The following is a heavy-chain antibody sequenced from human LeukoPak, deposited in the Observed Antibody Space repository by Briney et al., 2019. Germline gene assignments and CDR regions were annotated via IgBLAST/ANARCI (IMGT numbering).Heavy chain of an antibody. V-gene: IGHV1-24*01. CDR1: GYTLTELS. J-gene: IGHJ4*02. CDR3: ATVKGSSRMWSIYFDY. Sequence: GASVKVSCKVSGYTLTELSMHWVRQAPGKGLEWMGGFDPEDGETIYAQKFQGRVTMTEDTSTDTAYMELSSLRSEDTAVYYCATVKGSSRMWSIYFDYWGQGTLVTVSS. D-gene: IGHD6-6*01. CDR2: FDPEDGET.